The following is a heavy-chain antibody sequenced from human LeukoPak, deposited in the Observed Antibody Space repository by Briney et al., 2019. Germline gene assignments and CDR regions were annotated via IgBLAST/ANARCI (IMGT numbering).Heavy chain of an antibody. CDR1: GFTFSDYY. Sequence: GGSLRLSCAASGFTFSDYYMSWIRQAPGKGLEWVSYISSSGSTIYYAVSVKGRFTISRDNAKNSLYLQMNSLRAEDTAVYYCASPFDGDYGGDAFDIWGQGTMVTVSS. CDR2: ISSSGSTI. D-gene: IGHD4-17*01. CDR3: ASPFDGDYGGDAFDI. J-gene: IGHJ3*02. V-gene: IGHV3-11*01.